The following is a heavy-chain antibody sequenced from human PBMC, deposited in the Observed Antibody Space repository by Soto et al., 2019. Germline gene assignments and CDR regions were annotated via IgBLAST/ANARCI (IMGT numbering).Heavy chain of an antibody. Sequence: SETLSLTCTVSGVSISSGGYYWSWIRQHPGKGLEWIGYIYYSGSTYYNPSLKSRVTISVDTSKNQFSLKLSSVTAADTAVYYCARAAVGIAVAGTIDYWGQGTLVTVSS. CDR2: IYYSGST. J-gene: IGHJ4*02. CDR3: ARAAVGIAVAGTIDY. D-gene: IGHD6-19*01. CDR1: GVSISSGGYY. V-gene: IGHV4-31*03.